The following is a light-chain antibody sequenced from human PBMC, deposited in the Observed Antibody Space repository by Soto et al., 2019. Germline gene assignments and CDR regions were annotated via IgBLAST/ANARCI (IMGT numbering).Light chain of an antibody. CDR3: QHYGNTPPFT. Sequence: EIVLTQSPGTLSLSPGDRATLSCRASQSVSSSYLAWYQQKPGQSPRLLIYGASTRATGIPDRFSGSDSGTDFTLTISRLEPEDFAVYYCQHYGNTPPFTFGQGTKLEI. J-gene: IGKJ2*01. V-gene: IGKV3-20*01. CDR2: GAS. CDR1: QSVSSSY.